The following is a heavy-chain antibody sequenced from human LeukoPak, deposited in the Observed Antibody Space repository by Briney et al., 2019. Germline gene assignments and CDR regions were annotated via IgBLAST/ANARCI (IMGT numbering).Heavy chain of an antibody. D-gene: IGHD4-17*01. CDR3: VRGSDETVTISGWFDP. CDR1: GFTFSSYW. V-gene: IGHV3-74*01. J-gene: IGHJ5*02. CDR2: LNSDGRTT. Sequence: QPGGSLRLSCAASGFTFSSYWMHWVRQGPGKGLVWVSRLNSDGRTTTYADSVKGRFTISRDNAKNTLYLQMNSLRVEDTAVYYCVRGSDETVTISGWFDPWGQGTLVTVSS.